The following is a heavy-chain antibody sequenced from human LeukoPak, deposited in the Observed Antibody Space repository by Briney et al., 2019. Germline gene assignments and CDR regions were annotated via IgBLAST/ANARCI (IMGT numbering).Heavy chain of an antibody. CDR1: GGSVSGYY. D-gene: IGHD3-22*01. CDR2: IFYSGST. CDR3: ARVMDHGYSDY. V-gene: IGHV4-59*02. J-gene: IGHJ4*02. Sequence: PSETLSLTCTVSGGSVSGYYWSWIRQPPGEGLGFIGYIFYSGSTKYNPSLKSRVTISVDTSQNQFSLKRSSVTAADTAVYYCARVMDHGYSDYWGQGTLVTVSS.